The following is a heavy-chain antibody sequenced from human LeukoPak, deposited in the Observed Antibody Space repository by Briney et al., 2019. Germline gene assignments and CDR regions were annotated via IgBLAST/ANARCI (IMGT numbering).Heavy chain of an antibody. D-gene: IGHD3-10*01. Sequence: GQSLRLSCTTSGFIFGDYNMNWVRQAPGKGLEWVGYIRAKIHDGTTDFAASVKGRFTISRDDSKSIAYLQMTSLKSEDTAVYYCSRGQKDPYGPQFDYWGQGTLVTVSS. V-gene: IGHV3-49*04. J-gene: IGHJ4*02. CDR1: GFIFGDYN. CDR2: IRAKIHDGTT. CDR3: SRGQKDPYGPQFDY.